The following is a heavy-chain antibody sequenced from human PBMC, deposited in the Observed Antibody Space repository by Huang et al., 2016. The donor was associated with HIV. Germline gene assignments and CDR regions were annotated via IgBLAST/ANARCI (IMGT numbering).Heavy chain of an antibody. V-gene: IGHV3-30*18. J-gene: IGHJ4*02. CDR3: AKGGSAAAVLDF. CDR2: ISYDAKTK. D-gene: IGHD6-13*01. Sequence: QVQLVESGGGVVQPGRSLRISCAASGFTFSSYGMHWVRQAPGKGLEWVAVISYDAKTKYYADSVKGRFSISRGNSKTTVYLQLNSLRVEDTAVYYCAKGGSAAAVLDFWGQGTLVTVSS. CDR1: GFTFSSYG.